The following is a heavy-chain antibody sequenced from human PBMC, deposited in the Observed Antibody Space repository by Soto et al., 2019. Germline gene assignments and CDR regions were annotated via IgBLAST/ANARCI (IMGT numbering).Heavy chain of an antibody. CDR2: TSAYNGNT. V-gene: IGHV1-18*04. CDR1: GYTFTSYG. J-gene: IGHJ6*02. Sequence: GASVKVSCKASGYTFTSYGISWVRQAPGQGLEWMGWTSAYNGNTNYAQKLQGRVTMTTDTSTSTAYMELRSLRSDDTAVYYCAVGSGSHYYYYGMDVWGQGTTVTVSS. D-gene: IGHD3-10*01. CDR3: AVGSGSHYYYYGMDV.